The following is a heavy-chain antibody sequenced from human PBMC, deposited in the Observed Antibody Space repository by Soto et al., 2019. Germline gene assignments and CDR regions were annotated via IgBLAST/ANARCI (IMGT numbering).Heavy chain of an antibody. D-gene: IGHD6-6*01. CDR1: SGSLSGYY. CDR3: ARAPKVSGSAQTRPDF. J-gene: IGHJ4*02. CDR2: ISPSGTT. Sequence: QVQLHQWGAGLLKPSETLPLACSLYSGSLSGYYWSWIRQPPGKGLEWIGEISPSGTTNYSPSLKSRVSISVDTSKNQFSLNLTSLTAADTAVYYCARAPKVSGSAQTRPDFWGQGSLVTVSS. V-gene: IGHV4-34*01.